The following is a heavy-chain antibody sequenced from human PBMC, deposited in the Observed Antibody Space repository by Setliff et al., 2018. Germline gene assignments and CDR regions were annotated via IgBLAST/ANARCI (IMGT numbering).Heavy chain of an antibody. CDR3: ARDLDYQYYYDSSGRDAFDI. CDR2: TIPSFGST. Sequence: ASVKVSCKASGGTFSSYGISWVRQAPGQGLEWMGGTIPSFGSTNYAQKFQGRVTIITDESTSTAYMELRSLRSDDTAVYYCARDLDYQYYYDSSGRDAFDIWGQGTMVTVSS. D-gene: IGHD3-22*01. V-gene: IGHV1-69*05. CDR1: GGTFSSYG. J-gene: IGHJ3*02.